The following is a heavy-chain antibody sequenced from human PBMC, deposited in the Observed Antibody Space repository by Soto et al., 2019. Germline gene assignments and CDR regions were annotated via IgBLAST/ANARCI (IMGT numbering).Heavy chain of an antibody. V-gene: IGHV1-69*06. Sequence: QVQLVQSGAEVKKPGSSVKVSCKASGGTFSSYAISWVRQAPGQGLEWMGGIIPIFGTANYAQKFQGRVTITADKSTSTAYMELSRLRSEATAVYYCASRGDEQPYYYGMDVWGQGTTVTVSS. CDR1: GGTFSSYA. CDR2: IIPIFGTA. D-gene: IGHD3-10*01. CDR3: ASRGDEQPYYYGMDV. J-gene: IGHJ6*02.